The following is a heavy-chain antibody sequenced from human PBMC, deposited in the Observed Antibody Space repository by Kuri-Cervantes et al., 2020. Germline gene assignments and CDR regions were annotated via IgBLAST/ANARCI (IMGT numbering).Heavy chain of an antibody. Sequence: GESLKISCAASGFTFSSYWMHWVRQAPGKGLVWVSRINSDGSSTSYADSVKGRFTISRDNAKNTLYLQMNSLRAEDTAVYYCARAPPPHYYYDSSGYLYWGQGTLVTVSS. J-gene: IGHJ4*02. CDR1: GFTFSSYW. CDR2: INSDGSST. CDR3: ARAPPPHYYYDSSGYLY. V-gene: IGHV3-74*01. D-gene: IGHD3-22*01.